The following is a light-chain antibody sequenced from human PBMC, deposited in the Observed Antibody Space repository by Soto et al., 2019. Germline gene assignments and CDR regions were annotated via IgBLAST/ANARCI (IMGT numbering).Light chain of an antibody. CDR3: QQRSSWPPIT. CDR1: QSVAYF. CDR2: DAS. V-gene: IGKV3-11*01. J-gene: IGKJ5*01. Sequence: EIVLTQSPATLSLSPGERATLSCRASQSVAYFLAWYQQKPGQAPRLLIYDASNRATGVPSRFSGSGSEADFTLTINNREPEDSAVYYCQQRSSWPPITVGQGTRLEIK.